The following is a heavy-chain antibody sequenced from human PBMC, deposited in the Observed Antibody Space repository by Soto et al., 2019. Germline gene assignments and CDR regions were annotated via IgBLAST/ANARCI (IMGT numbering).Heavy chain of an antibody. Sequence: PSETLSLTCTVSGDSISSDYWSWIRQPAGKGLEWIGRVYIVGGETNYNPSLESRLTMSLDTSKRQFSLKLRSVTAADTAAYHCARGRQAVGLEFWGLGTLVTVSS. D-gene: IGHD1-26*01. V-gene: IGHV4-4*07. J-gene: IGHJ4*02. CDR1: GDSISSDY. CDR2: VYIVGGET. CDR3: ARGRQAVGLEF.